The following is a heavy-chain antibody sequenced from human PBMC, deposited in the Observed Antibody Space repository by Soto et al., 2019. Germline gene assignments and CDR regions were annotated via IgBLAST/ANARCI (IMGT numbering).Heavy chain of an antibody. D-gene: IGHD6-13*01. V-gene: IGHV4-39*01. Sequence: ASETLSLTCTVSGGSISSSSYYWGWIRQPPGKGLEWIGSIYYSGSTYYNPSLKSRVTISVDTSKNQFSLKLSSVPAADTAVYYCARRGAAAGDYYYYYGMDVWGQGTTVTVSS. CDR3: ARRGAAAGDYYYYYGMDV. CDR2: IYYSGST. CDR1: GGSISSSSYY. J-gene: IGHJ6*02.